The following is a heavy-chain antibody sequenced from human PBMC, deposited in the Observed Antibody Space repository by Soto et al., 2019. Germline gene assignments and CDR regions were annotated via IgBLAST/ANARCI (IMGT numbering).Heavy chain of an antibody. CDR1: GFTFHEYA. V-gene: IGHV3-9*01. Sequence: EVQLIESGGGWVQPGTSLRVSCAASGFTFHEYAMHWVRQAPGKGLEWVSGISSDGDTIAYADSVQGRFTVFRDNAKNSLYLQMNSLRAEDTALYYCTKDGYDLIYYFGMDVWGQGTTVTVSS. J-gene: IGHJ6*02. CDR3: TKDGYDLIYYFGMDV. D-gene: IGHD5-12*01. CDR2: ISSDGDTI.